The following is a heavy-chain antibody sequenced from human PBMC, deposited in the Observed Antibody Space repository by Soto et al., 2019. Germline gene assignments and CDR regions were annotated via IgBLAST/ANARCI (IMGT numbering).Heavy chain of an antibody. CDR2: IYPGDSDT. J-gene: IGHJ6*02. CDR3: ASQGRTYYYDSSGYYQNDYYGMDV. V-gene: IGHV5-51*01. Sequence: GEPLKISCKGSGYSFTSYWIGWVRQMPGKGLEWMGIIYPGDSDTRYSPSFQGQVTISADKSISTAYLQWSSLKASDTAMYYCASQGRTYYYDSSGYYQNDYYGMDVWGQGTTVTVSS. D-gene: IGHD3-22*01. CDR1: GYSFTSYW.